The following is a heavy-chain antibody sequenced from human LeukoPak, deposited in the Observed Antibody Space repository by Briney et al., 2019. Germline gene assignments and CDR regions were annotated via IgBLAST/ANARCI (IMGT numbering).Heavy chain of an antibody. Sequence: GGSLRLSCAASGFTFSSYWMHWVRQAPGKGLVWVSRIYSDGSSTSYADSVKGRFTISRDNAKNTLYLQMNSLRAEDTAVYYSARGTIVVVPAAIFFRFDPWGQGTLVTVSS. V-gene: IGHV3-74*01. CDR1: GFTFSSYW. D-gene: IGHD2-2*01. J-gene: IGHJ5*02. CDR3: ARGTIVVVPAAIFFRFDP. CDR2: IYSDGSST.